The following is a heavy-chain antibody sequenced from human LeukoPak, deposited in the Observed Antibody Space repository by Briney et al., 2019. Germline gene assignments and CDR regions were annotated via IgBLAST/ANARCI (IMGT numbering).Heavy chain of an antibody. CDR3: ARGGYCSGGSCYSYYFDY. Sequence: SETLSLTCTVSGGSISSGSYYWSWIRQPAGKGLEWIGRIYTSGSTNYNPSLKSRVTISVDTSKNQFSLKLSSVTAADTAVYYCARGGYCSGGSCYSYYFDYWRQGTLVTVSS. D-gene: IGHD2-15*01. V-gene: IGHV4-61*02. CDR1: GGSISSGSYY. J-gene: IGHJ4*02. CDR2: IYTSGST.